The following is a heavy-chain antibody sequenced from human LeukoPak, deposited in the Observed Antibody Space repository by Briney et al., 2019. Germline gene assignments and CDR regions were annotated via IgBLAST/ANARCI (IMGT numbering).Heavy chain of an antibody. CDR1: GFTFSSYW. CDR3: ARGNYDFWSGPDY. D-gene: IGHD3-3*01. Sequence: GGSLRLSCAASGFTFSSYWMSWVRQGPGKGLEWVSGISWNSGSIGYADSVKGRFTISRDNAKNTLYLQMNSLRAEDTAVYYCARGNYDFWSGPDYWGQGTLVTVSS. CDR2: ISWNSGSI. J-gene: IGHJ4*02. V-gene: IGHV3-9*01.